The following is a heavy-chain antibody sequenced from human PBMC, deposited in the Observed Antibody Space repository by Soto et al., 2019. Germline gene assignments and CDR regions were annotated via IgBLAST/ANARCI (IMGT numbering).Heavy chain of an antibody. CDR1: GYSFTGYW. J-gene: IGHJ5*02. V-gene: IGHV5-10-1*01. CDR2: IDPSDSYT. D-gene: IGHD6-13*01. Sequence: GESLKISCKGSGYSFTGYWISWVRQMPGKGLEWMGRIDPSDSYTNYSPSFQGHVTISADKSISTAYLQWSSLKASDTAMYYCAIPNSIAAAVGGANSFEPWGQGTLV. CDR3: AIPNSIAAAVGGANSFEP.